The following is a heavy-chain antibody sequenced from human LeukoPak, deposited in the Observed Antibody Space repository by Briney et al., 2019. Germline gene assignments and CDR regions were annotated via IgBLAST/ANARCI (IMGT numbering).Heavy chain of an antibody. J-gene: IGHJ5*02. CDR3: ARGGYYGSGNDFRFDP. CDR2: IYYSGST. CDR1: GGSISSYY. Sequence: SETLSLTCTVSGGSISSYYWSWIRQPPGKGLEWIGYIYYSGSTNYNPSLKSRVTISVDTSKNQFSLKLRSVTAADTAVYYCARGGYYGSGNDFRFDPWGQGTLVTVSS. D-gene: IGHD3-10*01. V-gene: IGHV4-59*01.